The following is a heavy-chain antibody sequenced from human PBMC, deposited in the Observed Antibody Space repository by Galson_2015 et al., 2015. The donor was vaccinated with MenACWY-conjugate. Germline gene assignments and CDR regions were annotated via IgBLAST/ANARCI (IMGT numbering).Heavy chain of an antibody. CDR2: FSYDGSKK. Sequence: SLRLSCAASGFTFSSYAMHWVRQAPGKGLEWVAVFSYDGSKKYYADSVKGRFTISRDTSKNTLYLQMNSLRPEDTAVYYCARDHSASYARSWYSGSNWFDPWGQGTLVTVSS. CDR3: ARDHSASYARSWYSGSNWFDP. CDR1: GFTFSSYA. J-gene: IGHJ5*02. V-gene: IGHV3-30*04. D-gene: IGHD6-13*01.